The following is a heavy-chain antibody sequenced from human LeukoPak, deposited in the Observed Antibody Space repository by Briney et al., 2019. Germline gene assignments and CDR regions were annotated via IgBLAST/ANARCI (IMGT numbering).Heavy chain of an antibody. D-gene: IGHD3-22*01. CDR1: GFTFSSYA. CDR2: ISYDGSNK. Sequence: QSGRSLRLSCAASGFTFSSYAMHWVRQAPGKGLEWVAVISYDGSNKYYADSVKGRFTISRDNAKNTLYLQMNSLSAEDTAVYYCARDTYYYNSSAFYHYYYGMDVWGQGTTVTVSS. CDR3: ARDTYYYNSSAFYHYYYGMDV. J-gene: IGHJ6*02. V-gene: IGHV3-30-3*01.